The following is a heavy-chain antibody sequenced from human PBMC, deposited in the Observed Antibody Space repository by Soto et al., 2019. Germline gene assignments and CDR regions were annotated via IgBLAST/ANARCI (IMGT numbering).Heavy chain of an antibody. J-gene: IGHJ4*02. V-gene: IGHV1-2*04. CDR3: ARTYYYDSSGYYYDY. CDR1: GYTFTGYY. CDR2: INPNSGGT. D-gene: IGHD3-22*01. Sequence: ASVKVSCKASGYTFTGYYMHWVRQALGQGLEWMGWINPNSGGTNYAQKFQGWVTMTRDTSISTAYMELSRLRSDDTAVYYCARTYYYDSSGYYYDYWGQGTLVTVSS.